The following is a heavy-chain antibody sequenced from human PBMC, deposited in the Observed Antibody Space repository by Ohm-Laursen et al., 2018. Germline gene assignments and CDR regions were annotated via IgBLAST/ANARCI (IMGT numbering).Heavy chain of an antibody. CDR1: GYTFTGYY. CDR3: AIGGYYDFWSGYTYGMDV. J-gene: IGHJ6*02. V-gene: IGHV1-2*02. D-gene: IGHD3-3*01. CDR2: INPNGGGT. Sequence: SVKVSCKASGYTFTGYYMHWVRQAPGQGLEWMGWINPNGGGTNYAQKFQGRVTMTRDTSISTAYMELSRLRSDDTAVYYCAIGGYYDFWSGYTYGMDVWGQGTTVTVSS.